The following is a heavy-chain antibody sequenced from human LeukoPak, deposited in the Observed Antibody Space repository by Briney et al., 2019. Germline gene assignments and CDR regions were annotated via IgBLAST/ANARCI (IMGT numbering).Heavy chain of an antibody. CDR3: ARVLGPDWLTFDI. Sequence: ASVKVSCKASGYTFTGYYMHWVRQAPGQGLEWMGWINPNSGGTNYAQKFQGRVTMTRDTSISTAYMELSRLRSDDTAVYYCARVLGPDWLTFDIWGQGTMVTVSS. J-gene: IGHJ3*02. D-gene: IGHD3-9*01. CDR1: GYTFTGYY. V-gene: IGHV1-2*02. CDR2: INPNSGGT.